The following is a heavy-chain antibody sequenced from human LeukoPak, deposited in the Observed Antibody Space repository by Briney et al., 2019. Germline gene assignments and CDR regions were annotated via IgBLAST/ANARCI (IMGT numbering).Heavy chain of an antibody. CDR2: ISAYNGNT. J-gene: IGHJ4*02. D-gene: IGHD6-13*01. V-gene: IGHV1-18*01. CDR1: GYTFTSYA. CDR3: ARRGYSSSWYVEDS. Sequence: ASVKVSCKASGYTFTSYAMNWVRQAPGQGLEWMGWISAYNGNTNYAQKLQGRVTMTTDTSTSTAYMELRSLRSDDTAVYYCARRGYSSSWYVEDSWGQGTLVTVSS.